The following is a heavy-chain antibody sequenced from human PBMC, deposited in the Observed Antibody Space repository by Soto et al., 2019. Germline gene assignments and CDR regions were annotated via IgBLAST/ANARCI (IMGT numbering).Heavy chain of an antibody. J-gene: IGHJ6*02. CDR2: ISYDGSNK. D-gene: IGHD4-4*01. CDR1: GFTFSSYG. Sequence: GGSLRLSCAASGFTFSSYGMHWVRQAPGKGLEWVAVISYDGSNKYYADSVKGRFTISRDNSKNTLYLQMNSLRAEDTAVYYCAKDAGGYSNHYGMDVRGQGTTVTVSS. V-gene: IGHV3-30*18. CDR3: AKDAGGYSNHYGMDV.